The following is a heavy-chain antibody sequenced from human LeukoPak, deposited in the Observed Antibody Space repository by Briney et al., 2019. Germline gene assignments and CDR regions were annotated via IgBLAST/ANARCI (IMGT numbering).Heavy chain of an antibody. CDR1: GFTVSSNY. Sequence: GGSLRLSCAASGFTVSSNYMSWVRQAPGKGLEWVSVIYSGGTTYYADSVKGRFTISRDNSKNTMYLQMNSLRAEDTAVYYCARDYYDSSGCYYGYFQHWGQGTLVTVSS. D-gene: IGHD3-22*01. J-gene: IGHJ1*01. V-gene: IGHV3-53*01. CDR2: IYSGGTT. CDR3: ARDYYDSSGCYYGYFQH.